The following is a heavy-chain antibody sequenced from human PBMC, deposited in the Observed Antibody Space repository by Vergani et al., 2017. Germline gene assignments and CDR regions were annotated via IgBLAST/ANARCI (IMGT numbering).Heavy chain of an antibody. D-gene: IGHD2-15*01. CDR1: GYTFTSYD. V-gene: IGHV1-8*01. J-gene: IGHJ6*02. CDR3: VHVAYGMDV. Sequence: QVQLVQSGAEVKKPGASVKVSCKASGYTFTSYDINWVRQATGQGLEWMGWMNPNSGNTGYAQKFQGRVTITADESTSTAYMELSSLRSEDTAVYYCVHVAYGMDVWGQGTTVTVSS. CDR2: MNPNSGNT.